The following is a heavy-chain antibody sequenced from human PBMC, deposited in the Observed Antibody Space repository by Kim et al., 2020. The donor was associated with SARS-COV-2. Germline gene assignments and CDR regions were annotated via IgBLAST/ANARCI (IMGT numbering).Heavy chain of an antibody. CDR1: GFTFSGSN. CDR2: IKTKADSYAT. V-gene: IGHV3-73*01. J-gene: IGHJ6*02. D-gene: IGHD2-2*01. CDR3: TRLPATNGFDV. Sequence: GWSLRLSCAASGFTFSGSNMHWVRQASGKGLEWVGRIKTKADSYATAYAASVKGRFTISRDDSENTAYLQMNSLKTDDSAVYYCTRLPATNGFDVWGQGTTVTVSS.